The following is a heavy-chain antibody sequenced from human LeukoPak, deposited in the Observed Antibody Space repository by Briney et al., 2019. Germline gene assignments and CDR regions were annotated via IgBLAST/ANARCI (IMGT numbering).Heavy chain of an antibody. Sequence: ASVKVSCKASGYTFTSYGISWVRQAPGQGLEWMGWVSTYNGDTNYPQKLQGRVTMTTDSSTGTAYMELKSLRSDDTAVYYCARDLPYGSSDRIPFDYWGQGTLVTVSS. J-gene: IGHJ4*02. V-gene: IGHV1-18*01. CDR2: VSTYNGDT. CDR1: GYTFTSYG. D-gene: IGHD1-26*01. CDR3: ARDLPYGSSDRIPFDY.